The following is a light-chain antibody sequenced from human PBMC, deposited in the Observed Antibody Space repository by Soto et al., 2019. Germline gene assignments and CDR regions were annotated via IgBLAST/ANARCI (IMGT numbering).Light chain of an antibody. V-gene: IGKV1-39*01. J-gene: IGKJ1*01. CDR2: SAS. CDR3: QQCFSLPPT. CDR1: QSVSNY. Sequence: DTQMTQSPSSLSASVGDRVTITCRASQSVSNYLNWYQQKLGKAPKLLIYSASNLQRGVPSRFSGSGSGTEFTLTISNLQPDDFAVYYCQQCFSLPPTFGHGTKVDIK.